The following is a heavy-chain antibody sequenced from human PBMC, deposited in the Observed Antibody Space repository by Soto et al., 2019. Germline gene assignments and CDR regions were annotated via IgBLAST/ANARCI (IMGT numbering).Heavy chain of an antibody. V-gene: IGHV4-59*01. CDR1: GGSISSYY. CDR2: IYYSGST. J-gene: IGHJ6*02. Sequence: PSETLSLTCTVSGGSISSYYWSWIRQPPGKGLEWIGYIYYSGSTNYNPSLKSRVTISVDTSKNQFSLKLSSVTAADTAVYYCARDRIAAAADGPVRMKNYYYYGMDVWGQGTTVTVSS. CDR3: ARDRIAAAADGPVRMKNYYYYGMDV. D-gene: IGHD6-13*01.